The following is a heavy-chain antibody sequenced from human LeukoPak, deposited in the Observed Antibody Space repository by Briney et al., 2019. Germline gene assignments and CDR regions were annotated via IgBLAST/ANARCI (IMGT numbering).Heavy chain of an antibody. CDR2: ISSSGSTI. J-gene: IGHJ3*02. CDR1: GFTFSDYY. Sequence: GGSLRLSCAASGFTFSDYYMSWIRQAPGKGLEWVSYISSSGSTIYYADSVKGRFTISRDNAKNSLYLQMNSLRAEDTAVYYCASSGWLGIAARPGAFDIWGQGTMVTVSS. V-gene: IGHV3-11*04. D-gene: IGHD6-6*01. CDR3: ASSGWLGIAARPGAFDI.